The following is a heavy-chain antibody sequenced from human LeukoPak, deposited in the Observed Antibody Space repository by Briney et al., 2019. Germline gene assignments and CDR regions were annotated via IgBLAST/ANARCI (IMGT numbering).Heavy chain of an antibody. CDR2: INHSGST. D-gene: IGHD1-26*01. CDR3: ARAFKSGSGSHYGPSDY. CDR1: GGSFSGYY. Sequence: SETLSLTCAVYGGSFSGYYWSWIRQPPGKGLEWIGEINHSGSTNYNPSLKSRVTISVDTSKNQFSLKLSSVTAADTAVYYCARAFKSGSGSHYGPSDYWGQGTLVTVSS. J-gene: IGHJ4*02. V-gene: IGHV4-34*01.